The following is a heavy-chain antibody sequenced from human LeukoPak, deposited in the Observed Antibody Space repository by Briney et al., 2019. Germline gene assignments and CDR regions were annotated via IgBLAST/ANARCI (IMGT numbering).Heavy chain of an antibody. CDR3: ARQRIAARPGGDYFDY. CDR1: GGSISSGSYY. J-gene: IGHJ4*02. Sequence: SQTLSLTCTVSGGSISSGSYYWSWIRQPAGKGLEWIGRIYTSGSTNYNPSLKSRVTISVDTSKNQFSLKLSSVTAADTAVYYCARQRIAARPGGDYFDYWGQGTLVTVSS. D-gene: IGHD6-6*01. CDR2: IYTSGST. V-gene: IGHV4-61*02.